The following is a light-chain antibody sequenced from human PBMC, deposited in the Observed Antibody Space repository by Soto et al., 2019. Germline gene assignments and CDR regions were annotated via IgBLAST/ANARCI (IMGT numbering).Light chain of an antibody. Sequence: DIQMTQSPSSLSAYVGDRVTITCRASQNIDNYVNWYQQKPGQAPNLLIYAASNLRGGVPSRFSGTGSGTYFTLNVSSLQPEDSATYYCHQSYTTPITFGQGTPVE. V-gene: IGKV1-39*01. CDR3: HQSYTTPIT. J-gene: IGKJ5*01. CDR2: AAS. CDR1: QNIDNY.